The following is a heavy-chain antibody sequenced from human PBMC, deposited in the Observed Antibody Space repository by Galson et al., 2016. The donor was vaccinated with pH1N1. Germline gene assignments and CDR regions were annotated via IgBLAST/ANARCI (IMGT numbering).Heavy chain of an antibody. CDR1: GFSLNTVRMR. Sequence: ALVKPTQTLTLTCAFSGFSLNTVRMRVSWIRQPPGKALEWLARVDWDDDKYCSTSLKTRLTISKDTSKNQVVLTMTNMDPVDTGTYYWERMNAKGGWYFDVWGRGTLVTVSS. CDR2: VDWDDDK. V-gene: IGHV2-70*04. D-gene: IGHD1-1*01. CDR3: ERMNAKGGWYFDV. J-gene: IGHJ2*01.